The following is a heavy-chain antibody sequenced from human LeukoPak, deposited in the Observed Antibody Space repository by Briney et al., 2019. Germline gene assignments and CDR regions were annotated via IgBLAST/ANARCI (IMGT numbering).Heavy chain of an antibody. J-gene: IGHJ4*02. Sequence: GGSLRLSCAASGFTFSSYAMSWVRQAPGKGLEWVSAISGSGGSTYYADSVKGRFTISRDNSKNTLYLQMNSLRAEDSAVYYCAKELYVWGSYRYLFDYWGQGTLVTVSS. CDR1: GFTFSSYA. V-gene: IGHV3-23*01. CDR3: AKELYVWGSYRYLFDY. D-gene: IGHD3-16*02. CDR2: ISGSGGST.